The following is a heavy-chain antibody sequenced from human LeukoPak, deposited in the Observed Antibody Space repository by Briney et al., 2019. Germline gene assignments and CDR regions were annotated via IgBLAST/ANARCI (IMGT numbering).Heavy chain of an antibody. V-gene: IGHV3-23*01. J-gene: IGHJ6*03. CDR1: GFTFSSYG. Sequence: GGSLRLSCAASGFTFSSYGMSWVRQAPGKGLEWVSAISGSGGSTYYADSVKGRFTISRDNAKNSLYLQMNSLRAEDTALYYCARVYDYYYYMDVWGKGTTVTVSS. CDR3: ARVYDYYYYMDV. CDR2: ISGSGGST. D-gene: IGHD6-13*01.